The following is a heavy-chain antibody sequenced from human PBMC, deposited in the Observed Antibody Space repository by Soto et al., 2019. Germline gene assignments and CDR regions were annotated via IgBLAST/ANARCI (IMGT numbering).Heavy chain of an antibody. CDR2: ISAYNGNT. Sequence: ASVKVSCKASGDTCTSYGSSCVRQAPGQGLEWMGWISAYNGNTNYAQKLQGRVTMTTDTSTSTAYMELRSLRSDDTAVYYCARGRVPYCSGGSCYSGDYWGQGTLVTVSS. D-gene: IGHD2-15*01. CDR1: GDTCTSYG. J-gene: IGHJ4*02. V-gene: IGHV1-18*01. CDR3: ARGRVPYCSGGSCYSGDY.